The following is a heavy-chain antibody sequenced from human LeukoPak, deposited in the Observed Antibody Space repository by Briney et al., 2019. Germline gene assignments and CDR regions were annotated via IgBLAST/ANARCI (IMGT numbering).Heavy chain of an antibody. J-gene: IGHJ4*02. CDR3: ARGRGYGGNDFDY. D-gene: IGHD5-12*01. Sequence: SETLSLTCAVYGGSFRGYYWSWIRQPPGKGLEWIGEINHSGRTNYNPSLKSRVTISVDTSENQFFLNVNSVTAADTAVYYCARGRGYGGNDFDYWGQGSLVTVSS. CDR2: INHSGRT. V-gene: IGHV4-34*01. CDR1: GGSFRGYY.